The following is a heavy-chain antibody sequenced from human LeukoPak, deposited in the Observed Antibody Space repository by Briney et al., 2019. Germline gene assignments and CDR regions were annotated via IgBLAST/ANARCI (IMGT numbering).Heavy chain of an antibody. D-gene: IGHD4-17*01. CDR2: FDPEDGET. V-gene: IGHV1-24*01. J-gene: IGHJ4*02. CDR1: GYTLTELS. Sequence: ASVKVSCKVSGYTLTELSMHWVRQAPGKGLEWMGGFDPEDGETIYAQKLQGRVTMTEDPSTDTAYMELSSLRSEDTAVYYCATGFDGDYAFDYWGQGTLVTVSS. CDR3: ATGFDGDYAFDY.